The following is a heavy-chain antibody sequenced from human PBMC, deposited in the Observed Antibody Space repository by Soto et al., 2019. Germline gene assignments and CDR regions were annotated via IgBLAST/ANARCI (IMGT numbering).Heavy chain of an antibody. CDR1: GYTFTGYY. CDR3: ARDGDVVVPAEKYGMDV. Sequence: GASVKVSGKASGYTFTGYYMHGVRQAPGQGLEWMGWIHPNSGGTNYAQKFQGRVTMTRDTSISTAYMELSRLRSDDTAVYYCARDGDVVVPAEKYGMDVWGQGTTVTVSS. CDR2: IHPNSGGT. V-gene: IGHV1-2*02. D-gene: IGHD2-2*01. J-gene: IGHJ6*02.